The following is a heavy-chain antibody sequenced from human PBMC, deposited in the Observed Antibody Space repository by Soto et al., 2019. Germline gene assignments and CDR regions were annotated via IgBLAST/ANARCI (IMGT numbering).Heavy chain of an antibody. CDR1: GGSISSYY. D-gene: IGHD6-13*01. J-gene: IGHJ4*02. V-gene: IGHV4-59*01. CDR3: ARDPYSSSWPGGFDY. Sequence: ETLSLTCTVSGGSISSYYWSWIRQPPGKGLEWIGYIYYSGSTNYNPSLKSRVTISVDTSKNQFSLKLSSVTAADTAVYYCARDPYSSSWPGGFDYWGQGTLVTVSS. CDR2: IYYSGST.